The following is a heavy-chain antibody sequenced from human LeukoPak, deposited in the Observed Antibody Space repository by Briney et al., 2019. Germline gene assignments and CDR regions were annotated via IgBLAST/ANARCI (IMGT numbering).Heavy chain of an antibody. CDR2: ISSSGSTI. CDR3: ARDGEGIAAAGTDWFDP. J-gene: IGHJ5*02. Sequence: GGSLRLSCAASGFTFSDYYMSWIRQAPGKGLEWVSYISSSGSTIYYADSVKGRFTISRDNAKNSLYLQMNSPRAEDTAVYYCARDGEGIAAAGTDWFDPWDQGTLVTVSS. CDR1: GFTFSDYY. D-gene: IGHD6-13*01. V-gene: IGHV3-11*01.